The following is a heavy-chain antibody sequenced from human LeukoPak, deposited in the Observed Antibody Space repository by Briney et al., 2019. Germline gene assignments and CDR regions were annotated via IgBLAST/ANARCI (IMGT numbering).Heavy chain of an antibody. CDR3: ARVGFTSSWSNFDY. D-gene: IGHD6-13*01. Sequence: ASVKVSCKSSGYTVAAYFIHWVRQAPGQGLEWMGRINPNGGDTNYAQKFQGRVTMTGDTSISTAYMELSSLRSDDTAMYYCARVGFTSSWSNFDYWGQGTLVTVSS. J-gene: IGHJ4*02. CDR2: INPNGGDT. V-gene: IGHV1-2*06. CDR1: GYTVAAYF.